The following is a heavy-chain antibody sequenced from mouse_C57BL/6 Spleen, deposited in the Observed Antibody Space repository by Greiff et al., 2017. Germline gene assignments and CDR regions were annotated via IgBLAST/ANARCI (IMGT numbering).Heavy chain of an antibody. CDR1: GYAFTNYL. Sequence: VKLQQSGAELVRPGTSVKVSCKASGYAFTNYLIEWVKQRPGQGLEWIGVINPGSGGTNYNEKFKGKATLTADKSSSTAYMQLSSLTSEDSAVYFCARSDYGSSYWGQGTLVTVSA. D-gene: IGHD1-1*01. J-gene: IGHJ3*01. CDR2: INPGSGGT. CDR3: ARSDYGSSY. V-gene: IGHV1-54*01.